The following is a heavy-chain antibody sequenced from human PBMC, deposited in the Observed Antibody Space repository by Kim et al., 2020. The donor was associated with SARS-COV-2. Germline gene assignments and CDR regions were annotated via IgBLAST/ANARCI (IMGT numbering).Heavy chain of an antibody. CDR2: IYYSGST. CDR1: GGSISSGDYY. J-gene: IGHJ4*02. CDR3: ARFPKYYDILTGYYRYYFDY. Sequence: SETLSLTCTVSGGSISSGDYYWSWIRQPPGKGLEWIGYIYYSGSTYYNPSLKSRVTISVDTSKNQCSLKLSSVTAADTAVYYCARFPKYYDILTGYYRYYFDYWVQGTLVTVSS. V-gene: IGHV4-30-4*01. D-gene: IGHD3-9*01.